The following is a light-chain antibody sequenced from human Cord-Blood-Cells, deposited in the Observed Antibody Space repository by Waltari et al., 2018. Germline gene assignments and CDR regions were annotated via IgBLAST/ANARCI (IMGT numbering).Light chain of an antibody. CDR2: AAS. Sequence: DIQMTQSPSSLSASVGDSFTITCRASQSMSIYLNWYQQKPGKAPKLLIYAASSLQSGVPSRFSGSGSGTDFTLTISSLQPEDFATYYCQQSYSTLTFGGGTKVEIK. CDR1: QSMSIY. V-gene: IGKV1-39*01. J-gene: IGKJ4*01. CDR3: QQSYSTLT.